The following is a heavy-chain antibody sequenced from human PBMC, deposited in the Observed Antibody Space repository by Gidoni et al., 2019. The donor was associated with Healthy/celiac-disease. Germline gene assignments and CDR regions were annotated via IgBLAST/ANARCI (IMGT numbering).Heavy chain of an antibody. V-gene: IGHV3-23*01. D-gene: IGHD6-13*01. CDR2: ISGSGGST. CDR3: AKAYFEYSSSWGLSYYYYYGMDV. CDR1: VFHFSSYS. J-gene: IGHJ6*02. Sequence: EVQLLESGGGLVQPGGSLRPSRAASVFHFSSYSMHWVREAPGKGLAWVSAISGSGGSTYYAYSVKGRFTISRDNSKNTLYLQMNSLRAEDTAVYYCAKAYFEYSSSWGLSYYYYYGMDVWGQGTTVTVSS.